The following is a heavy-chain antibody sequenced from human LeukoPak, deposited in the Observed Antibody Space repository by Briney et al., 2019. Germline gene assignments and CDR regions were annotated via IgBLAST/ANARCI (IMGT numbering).Heavy chain of an antibody. CDR3: ARGFTGYSYGSPFDY. J-gene: IGHJ4*02. CDR1: GFTFSSYA. D-gene: IGHD5-18*01. CDR2: ISYDGSNK. V-gene: IGHV3-30-3*01. Sequence: GGSLRLSFAASGFTFSSYAMHWVRPAPGKGLEWVAVISYDGSNKYYADSVKGRFTISRDNSKNTLYLQMNSLRAEDTAVYYCARGFTGYSYGSPFDYWGQGTLVTVSS.